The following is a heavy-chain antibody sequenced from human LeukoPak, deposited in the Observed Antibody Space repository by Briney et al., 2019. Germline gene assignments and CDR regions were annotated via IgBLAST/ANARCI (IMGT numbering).Heavy chain of an antibody. V-gene: IGHV1-69*04. Sequence: GASVKVSCTASVGTFSSYAISWVRQAPGQGIEWMGRIIPILGIANYAQKFQGRVTITADKSTSTAYMELSSLRSEDTAVYYCASATGTTIGYYYYGMDVWGQGTTVTVSS. CDR3: ASATGTTIGYYYYGMDV. CDR1: VGTFSSYA. J-gene: IGHJ6*02. CDR2: IIPILGIA. D-gene: IGHD4-17*01.